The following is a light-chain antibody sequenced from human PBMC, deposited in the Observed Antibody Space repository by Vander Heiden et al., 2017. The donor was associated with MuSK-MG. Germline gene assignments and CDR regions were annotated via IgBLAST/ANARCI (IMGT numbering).Light chain of an antibody. J-gene: IGKJ4*01. Sequence: ELVMTQSPPTLSLPPGQRATLPCTASPILSSNSAYYQQKPGQPHRLLIYGASTRATGIHPRFSGSGSGTEFTLTISSLQSEDFAVYSRQQYNDWPSFGGGTKVEIK. CDR1: PILSSN. CDR2: GAS. CDR3: QQYNDWPS. V-gene: IGKV3-15*01.